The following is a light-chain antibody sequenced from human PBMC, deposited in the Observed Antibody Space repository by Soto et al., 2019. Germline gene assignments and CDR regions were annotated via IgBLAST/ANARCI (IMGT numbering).Light chain of an antibody. V-gene: IGKV2-28*01. CDR3: KQALQNPLT. J-gene: IGKJ4*01. CDR1: QSLLHSNGNNY. CDR2: LAS. Sequence: DIVLTQSPLSLSVTPGEPASISCRSSQSLLHSNGNNYLEWYLQKPGQSPQVLIYLASNRASGVPYRFNGSGSGTDFTLKISRVEAEDVGVYYCKQALQNPLTFGGGTKVEIK.